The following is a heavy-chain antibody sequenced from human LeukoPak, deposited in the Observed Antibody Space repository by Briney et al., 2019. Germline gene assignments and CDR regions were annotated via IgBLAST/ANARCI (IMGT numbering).Heavy chain of an antibody. CDR1: GYSISSGYY. Sequence: SETLSLICSVSGYSISSGYYWSWIRQSPGKGLEWIGSIYHSGFNYYNPSLQSRVTMSVDTSKNEFSLKLSSVTAADTAVFYCAREGTVRWFDPWGQGTLVIVSS. D-gene: IGHD1-14*01. J-gene: IGHJ5*02. CDR3: AREGTVRWFDP. V-gene: IGHV4-38-2*02. CDR2: IYHSGFN.